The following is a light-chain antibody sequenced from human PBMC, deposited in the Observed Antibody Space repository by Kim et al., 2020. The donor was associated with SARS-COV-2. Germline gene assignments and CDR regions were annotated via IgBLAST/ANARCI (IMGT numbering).Light chain of an antibody. CDR2: GAS. CDR3: QQYGSFRT. Sequence: LSPGEGATLSCRASQSVASNYLAWYQQKPGQAPRLLISGASSRATGIPDRFSGSGSGTDFTLTISRLEPEDFAVYYCQQYGSFRTFGQGTKVDIK. V-gene: IGKV3-20*01. CDR1: QSVASNY. J-gene: IGKJ1*01.